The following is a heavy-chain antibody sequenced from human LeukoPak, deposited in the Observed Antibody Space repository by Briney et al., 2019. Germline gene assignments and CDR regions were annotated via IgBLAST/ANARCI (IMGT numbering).Heavy chain of an antibody. CDR3: AREQWLPYFDY. CDR2: IKQDGSEK. V-gene: IGHV3-7*01. J-gene: IGHJ4*02. CDR1: GFTFSSYW. D-gene: IGHD6-19*01. Sequence: GGSLRLSCAASGFTFSSYWMSWVRQTPGKGLEWVANIKQDGSEKYYVDSVKGRFTISRDNAKNSLYLQMNSLRAEDTAVYYCAREQWLPYFDYWGQGTLVTVSS.